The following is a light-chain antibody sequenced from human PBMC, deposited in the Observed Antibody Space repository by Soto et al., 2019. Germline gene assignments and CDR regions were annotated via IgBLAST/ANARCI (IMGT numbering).Light chain of an antibody. J-gene: IGKJ2*01. Sequence: EIVLTQSPATLSLSPGERATLFCRASQSFASSLAWYQHKPGQAPRLLLYDASKRATGIPARFSGGGSGTDFTLTISSLEPEDFVVYYCQLRTNWPPKYTFGQGTRLEMK. V-gene: IGKV3-11*01. CDR2: DAS. CDR3: QLRTNWPPKYT. CDR1: QSFASS.